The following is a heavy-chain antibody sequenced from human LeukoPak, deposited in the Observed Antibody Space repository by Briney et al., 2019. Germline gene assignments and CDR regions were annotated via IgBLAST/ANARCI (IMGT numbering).Heavy chain of an antibody. CDR3: ATLPRDGYNRDAFDI. V-gene: IGHV4-59*08. CDR1: GGSISSYY. J-gene: IGHJ3*02. D-gene: IGHD5-24*01. CDR2: IYYSGST. Sequence: SETLSLTCTVSGGSISSYYWSWIRQPPGKGLEWIGYIYYSGSTNYNPSLKSRVTISVDTSKNQFSLKLSSVSAADTAVYYCATLPRDGYNRDAFDIWGQGTMVTVSS.